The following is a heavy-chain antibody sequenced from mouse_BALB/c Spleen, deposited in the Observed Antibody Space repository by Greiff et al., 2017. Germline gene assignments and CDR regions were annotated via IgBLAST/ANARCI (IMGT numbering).Heavy chain of an antibody. CDR2: IYPGDGDT. V-gene: IGHV1-87*01. Sequence: QVQLQQSGAELARPGASVKLSCKASGYTFTSYWMQWVKQRPGQGLEWIGAIYPGDGDTRYTQKFKGKATLTADKSSSTAYMQLSSLASEDSAVYYCARGGGGYGGYYFDYWGQGTTLTVSS. CDR1: GYTFTSYW. CDR3: ARGGGGYGGYYFDY. J-gene: IGHJ2*01. D-gene: IGHD2-2*01.